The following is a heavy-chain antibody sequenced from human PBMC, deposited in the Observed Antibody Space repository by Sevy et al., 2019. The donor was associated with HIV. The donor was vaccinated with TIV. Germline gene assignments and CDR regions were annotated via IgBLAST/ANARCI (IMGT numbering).Heavy chain of an antibody. CDR1: GFTFSSYS. V-gene: IGHV3-21*01. Sequence: GGSLRLSCAASGFTFSSYSMNWVRQAPGKGLEWVSSISSSSYIYYADSVKGRFTISRDNAKNSLYLQMNSLRAEDTAVYYCARDRIGYFDWLPLDYWGQGTLVTVSS. J-gene: IGHJ4*02. CDR2: ISSSSYI. CDR3: ARDRIGYFDWLPLDY. D-gene: IGHD3-9*01.